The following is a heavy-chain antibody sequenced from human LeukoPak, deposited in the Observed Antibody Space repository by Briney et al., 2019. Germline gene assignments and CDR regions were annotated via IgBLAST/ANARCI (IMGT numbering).Heavy chain of an antibody. CDR2: IYSGGDT. V-gene: IGHV3-53*01. J-gene: IGHJ4*02. CDR1: GFTVSSNY. CDR3: GRLRSSGYLIQY. D-gene: IGHD3-22*01. Sequence: GESLKISCAASGFTVSSNYMSWVRQAPGKGLEWVSVIYSGGDTYYADSVKGRFTISRDNSKNTLYLQMNSLRVDDTAVYYCGRLRSSGYLIQYWGQGTLVTVSS.